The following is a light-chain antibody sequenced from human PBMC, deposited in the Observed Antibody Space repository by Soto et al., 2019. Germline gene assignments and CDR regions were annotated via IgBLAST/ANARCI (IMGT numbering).Light chain of an antibody. CDR3: QQYSASPRT. V-gene: IGKV3-20*01. J-gene: IGKJ1*01. CDR1: RTVDGNY. CDR2: SAS. Sequence: PRGSATLSCRSSRTVDGNYLAWYHQKPGQAPRLLIHSASTRAPGIPDRFSASGAGTDFTLTISRLEPEDSAVYYCQQYSASPRTFGPGTKVE.